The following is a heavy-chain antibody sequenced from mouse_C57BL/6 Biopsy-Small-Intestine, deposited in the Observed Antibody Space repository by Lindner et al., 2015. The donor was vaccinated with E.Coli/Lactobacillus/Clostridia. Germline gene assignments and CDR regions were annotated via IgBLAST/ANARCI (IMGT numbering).Heavy chain of an antibody. CDR3: ATGWLLLDY. Sequence: VQLQESGPELMKPGASVKLPCKATGYTFTGYWIDWVKQRPGHGLEWIGEILPGSDDTNFNEKFKGKASFTAVTSSSTAYMQLSGLTSEDSAVYFCATGWLLLDYWGQGTTLTVSS. CDR2: ILPGSDDT. CDR1: GYTFTGYW. J-gene: IGHJ2*01. D-gene: IGHD2-3*01. V-gene: IGHV1-9*01.